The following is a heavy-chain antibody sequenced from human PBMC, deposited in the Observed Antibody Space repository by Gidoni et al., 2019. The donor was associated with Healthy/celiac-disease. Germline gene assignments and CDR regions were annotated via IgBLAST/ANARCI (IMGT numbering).Heavy chain of an antibody. V-gene: IGHV4-31*03. Sequence: QVQLQESGPGLVKPSQTLSLTCTVSGGSISSGGYYWSWIRQHPGKGLAWIGYIYYSGSTYYNPSLKSRVTISVDTSKNQFSLKLSSVTAADTAGYYCARGIDFWSGYYDYWGQGTLVTVSS. CDR2: IYYSGST. J-gene: IGHJ4*02. CDR1: GGSISSGGYY. D-gene: IGHD3-3*01. CDR3: ARGIDFWSGYYDY.